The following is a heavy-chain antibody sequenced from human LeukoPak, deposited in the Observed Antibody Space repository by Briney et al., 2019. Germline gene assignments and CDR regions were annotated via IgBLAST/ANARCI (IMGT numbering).Heavy chain of an antibody. CDR1: GFTFSSFA. V-gene: IGHV3-23*01. D-gene: IGHD3-16*01. J-gene: IGHJ4*02. CDR3: AKGGAVVAKRKYYFDY. Sequence: GGSLRLSCAASGFTFSSFAMSWVRQVPEKGLEWVAAISGSGGSTYYSDSVKGRFTISRDSSRNTLYLQMNSLRADDMAVYYCAKGGAVVAKRKYYFDYWGQGALVTVSS. CDR2: ISGSGGST.